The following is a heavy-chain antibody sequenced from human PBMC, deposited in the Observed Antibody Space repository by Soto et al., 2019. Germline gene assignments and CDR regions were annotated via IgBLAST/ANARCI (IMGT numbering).Heavy chain of an antibody. Sequence: SLKVSCEASGYTFTSYGISWVRQAPGQGLEWMGWISAYNGNTNYAQKLQGRVTMTTDTSTSTAYMELRSLRSDDTAVYYCARDRVVVVVAATPVYFQHWGQGTLVTVSS. CDR1: GYTFTSYG. CDR2: ISAYNGNT. CDR3: ARDRVVVVVAATPVYFQH. J-gene: IGHJ1*01. D-gene: IGHD2-15*01. V-gene: IGHV1-18*01.